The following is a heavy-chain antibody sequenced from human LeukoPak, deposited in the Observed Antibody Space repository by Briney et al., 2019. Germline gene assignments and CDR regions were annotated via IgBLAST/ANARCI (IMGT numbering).Heavy chain of an antibody. CDR2: IYYSGST. D-gene: IGHD3-10*01. CDR3: ARGHYGSGSFYYYYYGLDV. V-gene: IGHV4-61*01. J-gene: IGHJ6*02. CDR1: GGSVSSGSYY. Sequence: SETLSLTCTVSGGSVSSGSYYWSWIRQPPGKGLEWIGYIYYSGSTNYNPSLKSRVTISVDTSKNQFSLKLSSVTAADTAVYYCARGHYGSGSFYYYYYGLDVWGQGTTVTVSS.